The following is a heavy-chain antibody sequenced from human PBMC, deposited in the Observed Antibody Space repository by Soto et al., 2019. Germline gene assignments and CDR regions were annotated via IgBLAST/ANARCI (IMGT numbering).Heavy chain of an antibody. CDR3: ASIDCSGGSCDNFYYSYMDV. Sequence: PSETLSLTCTVSGGSVRTSSYWGWIRQPPGKGLEWIGSIHFSGSTYYNPSLKSRVTISVDTARNQFSLKLSSVTAADTAVYFCASIDCSGGSCDNFYYSYMDVWGKGTTVTVSS. CDR2: IHFSGST. D-gene: IGHD2-15*01. V-gene: IGHV4-39*01. CDR1: GGSVRTSSY. J-gene: IGHJ6*03.